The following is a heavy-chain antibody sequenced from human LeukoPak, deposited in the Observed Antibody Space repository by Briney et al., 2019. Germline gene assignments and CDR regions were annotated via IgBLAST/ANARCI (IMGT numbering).Heavy chain of an antibody. CDR3: ARVAKERVGGVYYFDY. V-gene: IGHV3-13*01. J-gene: IGHJ4*02. D-gene: IGHD1-1*01. CDR2: IGTAGDT. Sequence: GGSLRLSCAASGFTFSDYDMHWVRQATGKGLEWVSAIGTAGDTYYTGSVKGRFTISRENAKNSLCLQMNSLRAGDTAVYYCARVAKERVGGVYYFDYWGQGTLVTVSS. CDR1: GFTFSDYD.